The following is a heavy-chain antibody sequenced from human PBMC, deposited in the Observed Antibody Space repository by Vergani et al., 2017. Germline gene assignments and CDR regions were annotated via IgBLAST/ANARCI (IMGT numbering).Heavy chain of an antibody. D-gene: IGHD3-10*01. V-gene: IGHV1-18*01. CDR1: GYTFTSYG. CDR2: ISVFNGKT. Sequence: QVQLVQSGAEVKQPGASVKVSCKASGYTFTSYGITWVRQVPGQGLEWMGWISVFNGKTNYAQKLQGRVTMTTDTSTNTAYMDLRSLRSDATAVYYCAREGYGSGTYYNDYWGQGTLVTVSS. J-gene: IGHJ4*02. CDR3: AREGYGSGTYYNDY.